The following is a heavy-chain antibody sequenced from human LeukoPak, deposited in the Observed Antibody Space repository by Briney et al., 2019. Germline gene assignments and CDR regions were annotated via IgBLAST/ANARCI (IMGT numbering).Heavy chain of an antibody. Sequence: GASVKVSCKASGYTFTSYGISWVRQAPGQGLEWMGRIIPISGITSYAQKFQGRVTITADKSTSTAYMDLSSLTSADTAVFYCARDTAGDDSGGFDIWGRGTMVTVSS. V-gene: IGHV1-69*04. CDR3: ARDTAGDDSGGFDI. D-gene: IGHD5-18*01. J-gene: IGHJ3*02. CDR1: GYTFTSYG. CDR2: IIPISGIT.